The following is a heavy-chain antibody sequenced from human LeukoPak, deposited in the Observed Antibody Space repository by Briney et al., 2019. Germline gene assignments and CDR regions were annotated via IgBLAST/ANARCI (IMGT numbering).Heavy chain of an antibody. CDR3: TRENAGSSGDY. Sequence: GGSLRPSCTASGFTFGDYAMSWVRQAPGKGLEWVAFIRHKGYGGTTEYAASVKGRFTMSRDDSKSIAYLQMNSLKTEDTAVYYCTRENAGSSGDYWGQGTLVTVSS. V-gene: IGHV3-49*04. CDR2: IRHKGYGGTT. J-gene: IGHJ4*02. D-gene: IGHD6-19*01. CDR1: GFTFGDYA.